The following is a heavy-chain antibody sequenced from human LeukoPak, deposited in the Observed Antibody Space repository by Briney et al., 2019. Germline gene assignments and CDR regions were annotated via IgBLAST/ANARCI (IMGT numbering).Heavy chain of an antibody. V-gene: IGHV2-5*01. Sequence: SGPTLVNPTQTLTLTCALSGFSLTTRGVGVAWIRQPPGKALEWLALIYWNDEKRYRPSLQSRLIITKDTSKNQVVLTMTNMDPVDTATYYCAHRRSNYYDSSGYPLDAFDVWGQGTMVTVSS. CDR3: AHRRSNYYDSSGYPLDAFDV. D-gene: IGHD3-22*01. J-gene: IGHJ3*01. CDR1: GFSLTTRGVG. CDR2: IYWNDEK.